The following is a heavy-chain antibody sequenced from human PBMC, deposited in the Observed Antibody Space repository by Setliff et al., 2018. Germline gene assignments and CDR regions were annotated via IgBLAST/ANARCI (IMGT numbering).Heavy chain of an antibody. D-gene: IGHD3-10*01. CDR3: ATRPKYYYASGSRQVDY. V-gene: IGHV1-46*01. Sequence: ASVKVSCKASGYTFTSHYMHWVRQAPGLGLEWMGTINPSSGRTSYAQKFQGRVTMTADTSTDTAYMELSSLRSEDTAVYYCATRPKYYYASGSRQVDYWGQGTLVTVSS. CDR1: GYTFTSHY. J-gene: IGHJ4*02. CDR2: INPSSGRT.